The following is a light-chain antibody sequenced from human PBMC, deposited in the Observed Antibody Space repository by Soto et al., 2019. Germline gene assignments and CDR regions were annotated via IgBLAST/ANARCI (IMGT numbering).Light chain of an antibody. V-gene: IGKV1-39*01. CDR3: HQSSGTLWT. J-gene: IGKJ1*01. Sequence: DIQMTQSPSSLSASVGERVSISCRASQNINTYLHWYQQKRRKAPKLLIYAASRLQSGVPSRFSGSGSGTDFTLTISNLQPEDFATYYCHQSSGTLWTFGQGTKVEIK. CDR2: AAS. CDR1: QNINTY.